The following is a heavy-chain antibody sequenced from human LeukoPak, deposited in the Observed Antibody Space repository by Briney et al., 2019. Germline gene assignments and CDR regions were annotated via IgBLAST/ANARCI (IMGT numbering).Heavy chain of an antibody. Sequence: PGGSLRLSCAASGFTVSSNYMSWVRQAPGKGLEWVSVIYSGGSTYYADSVKGRFTISRDTSKNTLYLQMNSLRAEDTAVYYCARVTTSVTFYYYYYYMDVWGKGTTVTVSS. J-gene: IGHJ6*03. CDR1: GFTVSSNY. CDR3: ARVTTSVTFYYYYYYMDV. D-gene: IGHD4-17*01. V-gene: IGHV3-53*01. CDR2: IYSGGST.